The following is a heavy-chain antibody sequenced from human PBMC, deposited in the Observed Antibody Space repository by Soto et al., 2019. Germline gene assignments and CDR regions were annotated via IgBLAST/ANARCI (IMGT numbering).Heavy chain of an antibody. CDR2: INHSGST. CDR1: GGSFSGYY. Sequence: QVQLQQWGAGLLKPSETLSLTCAVYGGSFSGYYWSWIRQPPGKGLEWIGEINHSGSTNYNPSLKSRVTISVGTSKNQFSLKLSSVTAADTAVYYCARMDDNDFDYYYYGMDVWGQGTTVTVSS. J-gene: IGHJ6*02. V-gene: IGHV4-34*01. CDR3: ARMDDNDFDYYYYGMDV. D-gene: IGHD3-16*01.